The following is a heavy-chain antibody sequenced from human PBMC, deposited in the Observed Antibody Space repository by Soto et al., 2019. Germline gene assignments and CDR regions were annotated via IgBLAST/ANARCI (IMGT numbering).Heavy chain of an antibody. D-gene: IGHD2-21*01. CDR1: GFTFSSYW. Sequence: QPGGSLRLSCAASGFTFSSYWMHWVRQAPGKGLVWVSRINTDGTSTNYADSVKGRFTISRDNAKNTLYLQMNSLRAEDTAVYYRVREAWHDTFDIWGQGTMVTVSS. CDR3: VREAWHDTFDI. V-gene: IGHV3-74*01. CDR2: INTDGTST. J-gene: IGHJ3*02.